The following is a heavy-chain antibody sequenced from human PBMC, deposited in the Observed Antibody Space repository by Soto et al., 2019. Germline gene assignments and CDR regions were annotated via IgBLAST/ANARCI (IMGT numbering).Heavy chain of an antibody. CDR2: LNIGNGNT. Sequence: ASVKVSCKTSGYTFTSYAIHWVRQAPGQGLEWLGWLNIGNGNTQYSPKLHDRVTLTRDTSASTAYMELSSLRSEDTAMYYCARHPYHSYDNYQYYFDYWGQGALVTVSS. CDR1: GYTFTSYA. V-gene: IGHV1-3*04. J-gene: IGHJ4*02. CDR3: ARHPYHSYDNYQYYFDY. D-gene: IGHD3-22*01.